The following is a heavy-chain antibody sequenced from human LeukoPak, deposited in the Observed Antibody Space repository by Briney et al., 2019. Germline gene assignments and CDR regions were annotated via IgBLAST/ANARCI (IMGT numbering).Heavy chain of an antibody. D-gene: IGHD4-23*01. CDR2: INHSGST. CDR3: ARGGNSADY. J-gene: IGHJ4*02. V-gene: IGHV4-34*01. CDR1: GGSFSGYY. Sequence: SETLSLTCAVYGGSFSGYYWSWIRQPPGEGLEWIGEINHSGSTNYNPSLKSRVTISVDTSKNQFSLKLSSVTAADTAVYYCARGGNSADYWGQGTLVTVSS.